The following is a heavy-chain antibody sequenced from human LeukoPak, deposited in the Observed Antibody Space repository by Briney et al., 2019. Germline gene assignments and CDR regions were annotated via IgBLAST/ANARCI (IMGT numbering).Heavy chain of an antibody. CDR1: GYTFTGFY. J-gene: IGHJ4*02. CDR2: IKPNSGDT. CDR3: ARDGSFDY. Sequence: ASVKVSCKTSGYTFTGFYMHWVRQAPGQGLEWMGWIKPNSGDTNFAQNFQGRVTMTRDTSISTAYMELSRLTSDDTAVYYCARDGSFDYWGQGTLVTVSS. V-gene: IGHV1-2*02.